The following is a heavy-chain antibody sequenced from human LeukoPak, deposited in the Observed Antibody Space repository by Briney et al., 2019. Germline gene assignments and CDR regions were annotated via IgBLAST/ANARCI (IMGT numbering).Heavy chain of an antibody. CDR2: IYYSGGT. CDR3: ARHEYSGSYYGLSWFDP. CDR1: GGSISSSGYY. Sequence: SETLSLTCTVSGGSISSSGYYWGWIRQPPGKGLEWIASIYYSGGTYYNPSLKSRVTISVDTSKNQLSLKLSSLTAADTAVYYCARHEYSGSYYGLSWFDPWGQGTLVTVSS. D-gene: IGHD1-26*01. V-gene: IGHV4-39*01. J-gene: IGHJ5*02.